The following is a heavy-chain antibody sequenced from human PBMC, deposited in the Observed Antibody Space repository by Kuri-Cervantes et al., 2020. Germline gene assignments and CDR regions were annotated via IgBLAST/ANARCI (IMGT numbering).Heavy chain of an antibody. CDR3: ARDGNPRGYCTGGVCKKAYYYYMDV. CDR2: INPSGGST. Sequence: ASVKVSCKASGYTFTSYAMNWVRQAPGQGLEWMGIINPSGGSTSYAQKFQGRVTMTRDTSTSTVYMELSSLRSEDTAVYYCARDGNPRGYCTGGVCKKAYYYYMDVWGKGTTVTVSS. D-gene: IGHD2-8*02. CDR1: GYTFTSYA. J-gene: IGHJ6*03. V-gene: IGHV1-46*01.